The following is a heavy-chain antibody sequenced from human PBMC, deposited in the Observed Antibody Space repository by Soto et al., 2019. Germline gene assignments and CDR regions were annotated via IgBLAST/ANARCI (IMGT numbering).Heavy chain of an antibody. D-gene: IGHD3-9*01. Sequence: GGSLRLSCAASGFTFDDYAMHWVRQAPGKGLEWVSGISWNSGSIGYADSVKGRFTISRDNAKNSLYLQMNSLRAEDTALYYCAKGGRLRYFDWLYFDYWGQGTLVTVSS. CDR3: AKGGRLRYFDWLYFDY. J-gene: IGHJ4*02. V-gene: IGHV3-9*01. CDR1: GFTFDDYA. CDR2: ISWNSGSI.